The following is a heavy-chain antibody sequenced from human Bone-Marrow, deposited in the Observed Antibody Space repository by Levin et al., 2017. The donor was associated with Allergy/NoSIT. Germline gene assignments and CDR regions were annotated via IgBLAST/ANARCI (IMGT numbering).Heavy chain of an antibody. CDR1: GFTFSTYG. J-gene: IGHJ4*02. CDR2: ISYDEANK. D-gene: IGHD3-10*01. CDR3: ARAANRESSDFDY. Sequence: GESLKISCAASGFTFSTYGIHWVRQAPGKGLEWVALISYDEANKNYADSVKGRFTISRDNSKNTAYVEMNSLRVEDTAVYYCARAANRESSDFDYWGQGTLVTVSS. V-gene: IGHV3-30-3*01.